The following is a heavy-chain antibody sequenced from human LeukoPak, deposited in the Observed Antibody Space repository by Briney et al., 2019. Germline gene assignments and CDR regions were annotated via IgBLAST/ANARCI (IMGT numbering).Heavy chain of an antibody. V-gene: IGHV1-2*02. J-gene: IGHJ4*02. CDR1: RYTFTDYY. CDR3: ARRGSGAYPDY. CDR2: INPNSGGT. Sequence: ASVKVSCKASRYTFTDYYMHWVRQAPGQGLEWMGWINPNSGGTNYAQKFQGRVTMTRGTSISTAYMELSSLRSDDTASYYCARRGSGAYPDYWGQGTLVTVSS. D-gene: IGHD2-15*01.